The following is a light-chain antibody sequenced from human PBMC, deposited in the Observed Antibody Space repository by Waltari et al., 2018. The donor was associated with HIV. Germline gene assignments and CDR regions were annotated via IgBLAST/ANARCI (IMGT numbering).Light chain of an antibody. V-gene: IGLV2-14*03. J-gene: IGLJ2*01. CDR2: TAN. Sequence: HSALTQPASMTGSPGQSITISCTASTGDLGNLVSCYQQLPRTAPPLILYTANRRPSGTSVRFSGSKSGATASLTISGLQVDDEADYYCSSPSSMESVTFGGGTHAVTFGGGTHLTV. CDR1: TGDLGNL. CDR3: SSPSSMESVTFGGGTHAVT.